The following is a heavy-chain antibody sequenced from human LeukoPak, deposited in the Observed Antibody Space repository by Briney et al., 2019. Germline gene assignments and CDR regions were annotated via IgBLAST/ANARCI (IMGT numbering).Heavy chain of an antibody. J-gene: IGHJ4*02. Sequence: PSETLSLTCAVYGGSFSGYYWSWIRQPPGKGLEWIGSIYFSGNTYYNPSLKTRVTISIDTSKNQFSLKLTSVTAADTAIFYCASGYFVHTFDFWGQGTLVTVSS. CDR3: ASGYFVHTFDF. D-gene: IGHD3-9*01. V-gene: IGHV4-34*01. CDR1: GGSFSGYY. CDR2: IYFSGNT.